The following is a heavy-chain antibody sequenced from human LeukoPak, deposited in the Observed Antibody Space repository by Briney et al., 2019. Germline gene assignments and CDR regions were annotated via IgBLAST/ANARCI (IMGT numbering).Heavy chain of an antibody. V-gene: IGHV3-7*03. CDR3: ATGAGCGY. CDR2: IKQDGSER. Sequence: GGSLRLSCAASGFTFSSYWMTWVRQAPGKGLEWVANIKQDGSERNYVDSVKGRFTISRGNAKNSLYLQMNTLRDEDTAVYYCATGAGCGYWGQGTLVTVSS. J-gene: IGHJ4*02. CDR1: GFTFSSYW. D-gene: IGHD6-19*01.